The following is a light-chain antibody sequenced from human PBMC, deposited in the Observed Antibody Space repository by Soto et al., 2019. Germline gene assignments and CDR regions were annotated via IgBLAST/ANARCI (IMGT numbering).Light chain of an antibody. CDR1: QSVSSN. CDR3: QQYGSSPPSIT. CDR2: GAS. J-gene: IGKJ5*01. V-gene: IGKV3-20*01. Sequence: EVVMTQSQATLSVSPGERATLSCRASQSVSSNLAWYQQKPGQAPRLLIYGASSRATGIPDRFSGSGSGTDFTLTISRLEPEDFAVYYCQQYGSSPPSITFGQGTRLEIK.